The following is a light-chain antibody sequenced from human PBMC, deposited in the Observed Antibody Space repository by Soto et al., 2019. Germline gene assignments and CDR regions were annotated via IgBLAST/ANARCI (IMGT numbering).Light chain of an antibody. CDR2: WAS. CDR3: QQYFRPGT. CDR1: QSGLYSSNNKNY. V-gene: IGKV4-1*01. J-gene: IGKJ1*01. Sequence: DIVMTQSPDSLAVSLGERATINCKSSQSGLYSSNNKNYLAWYQQKPGQPPKLLIYWASTRESGVPDRFSGSGYGTNFTLTISILQDEDVAVYCCQQYFRPGTFGQGTKVESK.